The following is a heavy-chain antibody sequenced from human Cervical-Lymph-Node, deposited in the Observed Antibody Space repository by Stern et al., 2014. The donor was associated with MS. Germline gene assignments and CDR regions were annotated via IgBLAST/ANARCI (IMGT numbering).Heavy chain of an antibody. D-gene: IGHD4-17*01. V-gene: IGHV1-69*09. Sequence: VQLVESGSEVKKPWSSVRVSCKASGGTFSSSGISWVRQAPGQGLEWMGRIIPNLSITNYAQNFQGRVTITAGKSTSTAYMELSSLRSEDTAVYYCATLGVTTGDFDPWGQGTLVTVSS. CDR2: IIPNLSIT. J-gene: IGHJ5*02. CDR1: GGTFSSSG. CDR3: ATLGVTTGDFDP.